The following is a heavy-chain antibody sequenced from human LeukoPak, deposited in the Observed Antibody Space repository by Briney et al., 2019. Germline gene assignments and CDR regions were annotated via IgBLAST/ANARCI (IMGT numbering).Heavy chain of an antibody. D-gene: IGHD6-19*01. CDR2: IIPIFGTA. CDR1: GGTFSSYA. V-gene: IGHV1-69*05. J-gene: IGHJ4*02. Sequence: SVKVSCKASGGTFSSYAISWVRQAPGQGLEWMGRIIPIFGTANYAQKFQGRVTITTDESTSTAYMELSSLRSEDTAVYYCARDEEAVAGTKSLGYWGQGTLVTVSS. CDR3: ARDEEAVAGTKSLGY.